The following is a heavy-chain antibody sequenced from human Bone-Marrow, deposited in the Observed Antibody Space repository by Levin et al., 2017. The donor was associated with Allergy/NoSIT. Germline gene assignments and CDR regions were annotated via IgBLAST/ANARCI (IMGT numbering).Heavy chain of an antibody. CDR1: GYSFTNYG. D-gene: IGHD4-17*01. CDR2: ISAYNGNT. Sequence: PSASVKVSCRASGYSFTNYGISWVRQAPGQGLEWMGWISAYNGNTNYAQKLQGRVTMTTDTSTSTAYMDLGSLRSDDTAVYYCARGGDYEYFDYWGQGTLVTVSS. CDR3: ARGGDYEYFDY. J-gene: IGHJ4*02. V-gene: IGHV1-18*01.